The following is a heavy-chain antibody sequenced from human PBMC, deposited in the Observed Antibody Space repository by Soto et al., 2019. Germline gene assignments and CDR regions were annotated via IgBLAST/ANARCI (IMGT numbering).Heavy chain of an antibody. CDR1: GFTFNSYG. CDR3: ARDPRNLGLDP. D-gene: IGHD4-4*01. J-gene: IGHJ5*02. Sequence: GGSLRLSCAASGFTFNSYGMHWVRQAPGKGLEWVAVIWHDGSNEYYGDSVRGRFTISRDNSKNTLYLQMNSLRAEDTAVYYCARDPRNLGLDPWGLGTLVTVSS. V-gene: IGHV3-33*01. CDR2: IWHDGSNE.